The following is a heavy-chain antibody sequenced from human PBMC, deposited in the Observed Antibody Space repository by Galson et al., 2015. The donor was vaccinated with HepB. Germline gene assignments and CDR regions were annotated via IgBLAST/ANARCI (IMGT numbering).Heavy chain of an antibody. CDR2: INPSGGST. V-gene: IGHV1-46*03. CDR3: ARDRGRVRGVMGGTAGDSYYYYGMDV. D-gene: IGHD3-10*01. Sequence: SVKVSCKASGYTFTSYYMHWVRQAPGQGLEWMGIINPSGGSTSYAQKLQGRVTMTRDTSTSTVYMELSSLRSEDTAVYYCARDRGRVRGVMGGTAGDSYYYYGMDVWGQGTTVTVSS. J-gene: IGHJ6*02. CDR1: GYTFTSYY.